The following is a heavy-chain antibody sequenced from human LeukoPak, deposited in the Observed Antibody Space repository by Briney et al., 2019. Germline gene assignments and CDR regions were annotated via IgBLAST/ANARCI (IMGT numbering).Heavy chain of an antibody. D-gene: IGHD2-15*01. Sequence: GGSLRLSCAASGFTFSSYWMSWVRQAPGKGLEWVANIKQDGSEKYYVDSVKGRFTISRDNAKNSLYLQMNSLRVDDTAVYYCVSDRSGCYDYWGQGTLVTVSS. CDR3: VSDRSGCYDY. V-gene: IGHV3-7*01. J-gene: IGHJ4*02. CDR1: GFTFSSYW. CDR2: IKQDGSEK.